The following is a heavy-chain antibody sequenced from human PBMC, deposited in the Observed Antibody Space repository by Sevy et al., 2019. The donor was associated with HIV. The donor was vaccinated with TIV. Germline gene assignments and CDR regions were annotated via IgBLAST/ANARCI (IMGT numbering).Heavy chain of an antibody. V-gene: IGHV3-48*01. CDR3: ARGGGYCGGDCYSIDY. CDR1: GFTFSSYS. CDR2: ISSSSGTI. Sequence: GGSLRLSCAASGFTFSSYSMNWVRQAPGKGLEWVSYISSSSGTIYYADSVKGRFTISRDNSKDTLFLQMNSLTPEDTAVYYCARGGGYCGGDCYSIDYWGQGALVTVSS. D-gene: IGHD2-21*02. J-gene: IGHJ4*02.